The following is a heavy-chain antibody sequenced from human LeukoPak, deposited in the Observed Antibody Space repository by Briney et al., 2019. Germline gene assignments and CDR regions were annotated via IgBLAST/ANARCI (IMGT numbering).Heavy chain of an antibody. J-gene: IGHJ4*02. CDR3: AKDLFSLGPSYLTTGTLDY. D-gene: IGHD4-17*01. V-gene: IGHV3-30*02. Sequence: GGSLRLSCAASGFTFSSYGMHWVRQAPGKGLEWVVFIRYDGSNKYYADSVKGRFTIPRDNSKNTLYLQMNSLRAEDTAVYYCAKDLFSLGPSYLTTGTLDYWGQGTLVTVSS. CDR1: GFTFSSYG. CDR2: IRYDGSNK.